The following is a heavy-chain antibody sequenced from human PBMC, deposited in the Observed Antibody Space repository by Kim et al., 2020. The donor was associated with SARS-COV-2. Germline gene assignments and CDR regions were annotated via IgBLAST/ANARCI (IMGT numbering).Heavy chain of an antibody. CDR3: ASLFPFDY. CDR1: GGSFSGYY. J-gene: IGHJ4*02. CDR2: INYRGNT. Sequence: SETLSLTCAVYGGSFSGYYWSWIRQPPGKGLEWIGEINYRGNTNYNPSLKSRVTISVDTSKNQFSLTLSSVTAADTAIYYCASLFPFDYWGQGTLVTVSS. V-gene: IGHV4-34*01.